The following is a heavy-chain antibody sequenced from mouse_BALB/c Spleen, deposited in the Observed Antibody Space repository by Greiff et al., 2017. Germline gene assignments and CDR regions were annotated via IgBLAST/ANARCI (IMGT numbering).Heavy chain of an antibody. CDR3: ARGRGSSYLFAY. V-gene: IGHV1-54*01. CDR2: INPGSGGT. CDR1: GYAFTNYL. D-gene: IGHD1-1*01. Sequence: QVQLQQSGAELVRPGTSVKVSCKASGYAFTNYLIEWVKQRPGQGLEWIGVINPGSGGTNYNEKFKGKATLTADKSSSTAYMQLTSLTSDDSAVYFCARGRGSSYLFAYWGQGTLVTVSA. J-gene: IGHJ3*01.